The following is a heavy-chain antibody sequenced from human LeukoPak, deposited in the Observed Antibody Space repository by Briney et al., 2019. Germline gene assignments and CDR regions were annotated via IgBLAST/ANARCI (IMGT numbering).Heavy chain of an antibody. Sequence: SQTLSLTCTVSGHSISSGYFWGWIRQPPGKGLEWIGSIYHSGSTHYNPSLKSRVTISIITSKNQFSLKLSSVTATDTALYYCARRIAVTGSFDYWGQGTLVTVSS. CDR3: ARRIAVTGSFDY. D-gene: IGHD6-19*01. CDR2: IYHSGST. V-gene: IGHV4-38-2*02. CDR1: GHSISSGYF. J-gene: IGHJ4*02.